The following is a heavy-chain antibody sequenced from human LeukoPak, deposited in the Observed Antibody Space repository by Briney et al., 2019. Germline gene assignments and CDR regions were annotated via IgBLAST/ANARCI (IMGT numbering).Heavy chain of an antibody. CDR2: IKPDGSDT. V-gene: IGHV3-74*01. CDR1: GFSFTTHA. Sequence: PGGSLRLSCVASGFSFTTHAMGWVRQAPGKGLVWVSRIKPDGSDTNYADSVKGRFTISRDNAKNTVYLQMNSLRAEDTAVYYCARGKYGGYFIDYWGQGTLVTVSS. CDR3: ARGKYGGYFIDY. J-gene: IGHJ4*02. D-gene: IGHD5-12*01.